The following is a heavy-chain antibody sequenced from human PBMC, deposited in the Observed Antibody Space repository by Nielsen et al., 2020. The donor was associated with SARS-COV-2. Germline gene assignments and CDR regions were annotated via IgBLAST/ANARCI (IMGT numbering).Heavy chain of an antibody. CDR2: IYPGDSDT. Sequence: GESLKISCKGSGYSFTSYWIGWVRQMPGKGLEWMGIIYPGDSDTRYSPSFQGQVTISADKSISTAYLQWSSLKASDTAMYYCARQYLSGWYAAKGYYYGMDVWGQGTTVTVSS. V-gene: IGHV5-51*01. D-gene: IGHD6-19*01. CDR1: GYSFTSYW. J-gene: IGHJ6*02. CDR3: ARQYLSGWYAAKGYYYGMDV.